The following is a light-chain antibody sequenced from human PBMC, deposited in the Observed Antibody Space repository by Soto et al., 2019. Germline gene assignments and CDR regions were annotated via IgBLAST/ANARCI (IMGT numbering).Light chain of an antibody. Sequence: QSVLTQPASVSGSTGQSITISCTGASSDVGSYNLVSWYQQYSGKAPKLMIYEGSKRPSGVSNRFSGSKSGNTASLTISGLQAEDEVDYYCCSYAGSRIHVVFGGGTKLTV. J-gene: IGLJ2*01. CDR3: CSYAGSRIHVV. CDR2: EGS. CDR1: SSDVGSYNL. V-gene: IGLV2-23*01.